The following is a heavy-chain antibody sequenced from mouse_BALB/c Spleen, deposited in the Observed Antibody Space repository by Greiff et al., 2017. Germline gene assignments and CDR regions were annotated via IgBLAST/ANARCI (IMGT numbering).Heavy chain of an antibody. CDR1: GYSITSGYS. CDR2: IHYSGST. D-gene: IGHD2-4*01. V-gene: IGHV3-1*02. CDR3: ARRDYDWYFDV. Sequence: VKLMESGPDLVKPSQSLSLTCTVTGYSITSGYSWPWIRQFPGNKLEWMGYIHYSGSTNYNPSLKSRISITRDTSKNQFFLQLNSVTTEDTATYYCARRDYDWYFDVWGAGTTVTVSS. J-gene: IGHJ1*01.